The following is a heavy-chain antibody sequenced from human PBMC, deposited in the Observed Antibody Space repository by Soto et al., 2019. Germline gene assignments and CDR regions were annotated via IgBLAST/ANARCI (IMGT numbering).Heavy chain of an antibody. CDR2: IYHSGST. Sequence: QVQLQESGPGLVKPSGTLSLTCAVSSGSISSSNWWSWVRQPPGKGLEWIGEIYHSGSTNYNPSLKSRVTRSVDKSKNQFSRKLSSVTAADMAVYYCASCSGGSCYRLGDAFDIWGQGTMVTVSS. V-gene: IGHV4-4*02. D-gene: IGHD2-15*01. CDR1: SGSISSSNW. J-gene: IGHJ3*02. CDR3: ASCSGGSCYRLGDAFDI.